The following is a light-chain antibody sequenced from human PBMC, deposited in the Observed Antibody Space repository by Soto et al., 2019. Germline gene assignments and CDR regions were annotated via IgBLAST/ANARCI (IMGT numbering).Light chain of an antibody. CDR1: QGISSY. J-gene: IGKJ1*01. Sequence: LAQAPTFLVSCVGGEVPSPCRGSQGISSYLAWYQQKPGKAPKLLIYAASTLQSGVPSRFSGSGSGTEFTLTISSLQSEDFAVYYCQQYNNWPTFGQGTKVDIK. CDR3: QQYNNWPT. V-gene: IGKV1-9*01. CDR2: AAS.